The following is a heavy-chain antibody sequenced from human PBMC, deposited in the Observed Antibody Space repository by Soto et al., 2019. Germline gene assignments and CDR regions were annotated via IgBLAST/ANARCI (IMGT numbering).Heavy chain of an antibody. J-gene: IGHJ6*02. CDR3: ARLRAEPHLYYSMDV. V-gene: IGHV4-34*01. CDR2: INHSGST. CDR1: GGSFSGYY. Sequence: PSETLSLPCAVYGGSFSGYYWSWIRQPPWKGLEWIGEINHSGSTNYNPSIKSRVTISVDTSKNQFSLKLSSVTAADTAVYYCARLRAEPHLYYSMDVLGQGTTVTVSS.